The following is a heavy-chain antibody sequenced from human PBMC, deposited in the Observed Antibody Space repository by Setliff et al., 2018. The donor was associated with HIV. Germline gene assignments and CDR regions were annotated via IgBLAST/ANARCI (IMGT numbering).Heavy chain of an antibody. V-gene: IGHV1-18*01. CDR3: ARDGYCRTTSCHIDY. CDR1: GYNLHNYG. CDR2: INTHTGNT. J-gene: IGHJ4*02. Sequence: WASVKVSCKASGYNLHNYGITWVRQAPGQGLEWMGWINTHTGNTNSAQRFQGRVTMTTDTSTSTAYMELRTLTSDDTAVFYCARDGYCRTTSCHIDYWGQGTLVTVSS. D-gene: IGHD2-2*02.